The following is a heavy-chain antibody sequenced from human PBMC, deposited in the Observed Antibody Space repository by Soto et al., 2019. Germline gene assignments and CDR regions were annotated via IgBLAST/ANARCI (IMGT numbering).Heavy chain of an antibody. CDR3: ARGSSRWYRGWFDP. V-gene: IGHV3-30*03. CDR2: ISYDGSNK. Sequence: QVQLVESGGGVVQPGRSLRLSCAASGFTFSSYGMHWVRQAPGKGLEWVAVISYDGSNKYYADSVKGRFTISRDNSKNTLYLQMNSLRAEDTAVYYCARGSSRWYRGWFDPWGQGTLVTVSS. D-gene: IGHD6-13*01. J-gene: IGHJ5*02. CDR1: GFTFSSYG.